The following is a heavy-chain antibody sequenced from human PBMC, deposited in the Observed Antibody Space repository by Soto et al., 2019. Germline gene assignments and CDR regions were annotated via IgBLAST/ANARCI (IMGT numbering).Heavy chain of an antibody. Sequence: DVQLVESGGGLVLRGESLRLSCAASGFTVGSAYMSWVRQAPGKGLEWVAGIYSGGNTYYADSVKGRFTISRDTSKNRLYLQMNSLRAEYAAIYYCARDPWVGDIGDYWGQGTLVTVSS. V-gene: IGHV3-66*01. CDR2: IYSGGNT. CDR3: ARDPWVGDIGDY. J-gene: IGHJ4*02. D-gene: IGHD4-17*01. CDR1: GFTVGSAY.